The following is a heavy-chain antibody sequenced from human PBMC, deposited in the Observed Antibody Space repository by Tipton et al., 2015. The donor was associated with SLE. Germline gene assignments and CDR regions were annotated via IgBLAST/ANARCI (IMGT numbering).Heavy chain of an antibody. CDR2: FHSGGTT. CDR3: AREPGDDWYFDL. D-gene: IGHD3-10*01. J-gene: IGHJ2*01. Sequence: SLRLSCAASGFTVSNNYMSWVRQAPGKGLEWVSVFHSGGTTYYADSVKGRFTMSRDNSKNTLYLQMNSLRAEDTGVYYCAREPGDDWYFDLWGRGTLVTVSS. V-gene: IGHV3-66*01. CDR1: GFTVSNNY.